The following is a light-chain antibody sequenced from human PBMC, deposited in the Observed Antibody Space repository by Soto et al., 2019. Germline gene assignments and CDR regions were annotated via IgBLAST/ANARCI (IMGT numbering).Light chain of an antibody. V-gene: IGLV2-14*01. CDR3: SSYTSNTTEV. CDR2: EFS. Sequence: SVLTQPASVSGSPGQSITISCTGTSSDVGGYNYVSWYQQHTGKATKLMIYEFSNRPSEVSNRFSGSKSGNTAALTISVLQADDEADYYCSSYTSNTTEVFGTGTTVTVL. CDR1: SSDVGGYNY. J-gene: IGLJ1*01.